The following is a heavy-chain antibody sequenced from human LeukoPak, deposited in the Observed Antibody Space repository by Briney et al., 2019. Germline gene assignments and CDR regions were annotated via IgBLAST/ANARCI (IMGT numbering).Heavy chain of an antibody. CDR2: IKQDGSGK. CDR3: ARGHSYYYDSSGYYREFDY. Sequence: TGGSLRLSCAASGFTFSSYWMSWVRQAPGKGLEWVANIKQDGSGKYYVDSVKGRFTISRDNAKNSLYLQMNSLRAEDTAVYYCARGHSYYYDSSGYYREFDYWGQGTLVTVSS. CDR1: GFTFSSYW. J-gene: IGHJ4*02. D-gene: IGHD3-22*01. V-gene: IGHV3-7*01.